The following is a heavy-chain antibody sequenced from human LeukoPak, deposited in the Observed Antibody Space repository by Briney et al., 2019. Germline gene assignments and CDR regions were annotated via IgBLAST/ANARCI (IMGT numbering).Heavy chain of an antibody. Sequence: PSETLSLTCTVSGGSISSYYWSWIRQPPGKGPEWIGYIYYSGSANYNPSLKSRVTISVDTSKNQFSLKLSSVTAADTAVYYCARGGYSSSSIALDYWGQGTLVTVSS. CDR2: IYYSGSA. V-gene: IGHV4-59*01. J-gene: IGHJ4*02. D-gene: IGHD6-6*01. CDR3: ARGGYSSSSIALDY. CDR1: GGSISSYY.